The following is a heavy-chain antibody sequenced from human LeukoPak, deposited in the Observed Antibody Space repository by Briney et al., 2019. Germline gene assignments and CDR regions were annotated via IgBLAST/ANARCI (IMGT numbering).Heavy chain of an antibody. CDR1: GGSISSYY. CDR3: ARSTTGTTDY. CDR2: IYYSGST. Sequence: SSETLSLTCTVSGGSISSYYWSWIRQPPGKGLEWIGYIYYSGSTNYNPSLKSRVTISVDTSKNQFSLKLSSVTAADTAMYYCARSTTGTTDYWGQGTLVTVSS. D-gene: IGHD1-1*01. J-gene: IGHJ4*02. V-gene: IGHV4-59*01.